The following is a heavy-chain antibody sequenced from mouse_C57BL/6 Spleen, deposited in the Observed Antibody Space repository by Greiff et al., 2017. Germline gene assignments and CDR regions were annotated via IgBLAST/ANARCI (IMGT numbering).Heavy chain of an antibody. V-gene: IGHV1-64*01. CDR3: ARDIYDGYYGWFAY. CDR2: IHPNSGST. J-gene: IGHJ3*01. D-gene: IGHD2-3*01. Sequence: QVQLQQPGAELVKPGASVKLSCKASGYTFTSYWMHWVKQRPGQGLEWIGMIHPNSGSTNYNEKFKSKATLAVDKSSSTAYMQLSSLTSEDSAVYYCARDIYDGYYGWFAYWGQGTLVTVSA. CDR1: GYTFTSYW.